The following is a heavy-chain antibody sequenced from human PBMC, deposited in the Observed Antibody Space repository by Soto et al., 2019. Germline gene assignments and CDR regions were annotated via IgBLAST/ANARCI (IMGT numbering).Heavy chain of an antibody. V-gene: IGHV3-23*01. D-gene: IGHD2-2*01. CDR2: MSGSGGST. CDR1: GFTFRNYA. Sequence: PGGSLRLSCAASGFTFRNYAMTWVRLAPGKGLEWVSTMSGSGGSTFYADSVKGRFTISRDNSKNTLYLQMNSLRPEDTALYYCAKDSDRLLFVYYYYGMDVWGQGTTVTVSS. J-gene: IGHJ6*02. CDR3: AKDSDRLLFVYYYYGMDV.